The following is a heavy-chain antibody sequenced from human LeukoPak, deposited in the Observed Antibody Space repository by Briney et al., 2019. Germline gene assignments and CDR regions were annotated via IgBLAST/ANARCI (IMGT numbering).Heavy chain of an antibody. CDR3: AREDPQTTVPEGMDV. CDR1: GGSISSYY. CDR2: IYYSGST. J-gene: IGHJ6*02. V-gene: IGHV4-59*01. D-gene: IGHD4-17*01. Sequence: PSETLSLTCTVSGGSISSYYWSWIRQPPGKGLEWSGYIYYSGSTNYNPSLKSRVTISVDTSKNQFSLKLSSVTAADTAVYYCAREDPQTTVPEGMDVWGQGTTVTVSS.